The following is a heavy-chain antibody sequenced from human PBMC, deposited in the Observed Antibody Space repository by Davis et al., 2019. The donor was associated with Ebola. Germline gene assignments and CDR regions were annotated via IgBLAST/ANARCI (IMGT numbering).Heavy chain of an antibody. V-gene: IGHV4-59*03. CDR2: IYYTGSA. CDR1: GVSISRHY. CDR3: SERGSSV. D-gene: IGHD3-10*01. Sequence: PSETLSLTCTVSGVSISRHYWSWIRQPPGKRLEWIGSIYYTGSAYYNSSLARPATISVDTSKNQFSLKLTSVTAADTAMYYCSERGSSVWGQGTLVTVSS. J-gene: IGHJ4*02.